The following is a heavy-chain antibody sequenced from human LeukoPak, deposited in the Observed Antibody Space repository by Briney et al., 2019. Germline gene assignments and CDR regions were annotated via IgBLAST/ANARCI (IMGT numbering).Heavy chain of an antibody. V-gene: IGHV3-9*01. J-gene: IGHJ4*02. CDR1: GFTFDDYA. Sequence: TGGSLRLSCAASGFTFDDYAMHWVRQAPGKGLEWVSGISWNSGSIGYADSVKGRFTISRDNAKNSLYLQMNSLRAEDTALYYCAKTGFPLIAAATTDYFDYWGQGTLVTVSS. CDR2: ISWNSGSI. CDR3: AKTGFPLIAAATTDYFDY. D-gene: IGHD6-25*01.